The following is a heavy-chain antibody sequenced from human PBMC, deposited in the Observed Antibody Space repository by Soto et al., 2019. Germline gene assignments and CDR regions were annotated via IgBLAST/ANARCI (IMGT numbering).Heavy chain of an antibody. CDR1: GGTFGSYT. CDR2: IIPILGIA. D-gene: IGHD2-21*01. Sequence: GASVKVSCKASGGTFGSYTISWVRQAPGQGLEWMGRIIPILGIANYAQKFQGRVTITADKSTSTAYMELSSLRSEDTAVYYCARDPIPSRFDYWGQGTLVTVSS. V-gene: IGHV1-69*04. CDR3: ARDPIPSRFDY. J-gene: IGHJ4*02.